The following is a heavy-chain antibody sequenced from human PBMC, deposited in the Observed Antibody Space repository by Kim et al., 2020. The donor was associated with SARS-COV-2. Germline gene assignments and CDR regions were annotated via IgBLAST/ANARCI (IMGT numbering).Heavy chain of an antibody. D-gene: IGHD3-22*01. CDR3: VKDPPHLYYYDSSGYYSDLPHYFDY. J-gene: IGHJ4*02. CDR2: ISSNGGST. Sequence: GGSLRLSCSASGFTFSSYAMHWVRQAPGKGLEYVSAISSNGGSTYYADSVKGRFTISRDNSKNTLYLQMSSLRAEDTAVYYCVKDPPHLYYYDSSGYYSDLPHYFDYWGQGTLVTVSS. V-gene: IGHV3-64D*09. CDR1: GFTFSSYA.